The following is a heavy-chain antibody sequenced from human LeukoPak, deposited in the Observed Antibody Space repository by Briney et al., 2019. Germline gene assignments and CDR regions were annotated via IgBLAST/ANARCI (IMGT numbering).Heavy chain of an antibody. CDR1: GGSISSGGYY. V-gene: IGHV4-61*08. Sequence: PSETLSLTCTVSGGSISSGGYYWSWIRQHPGKGLEWIGYIYYSGSTNYNPSLKSRVTISVDTSKNQFSLKLSSVTAADTAVYYCARENSSGFDYWGQGTLVTVSS. CDR3: ARENSSGFDY. CDR2: IYYSGST. J-gene: IGHJ4*02. D-gene: IGHD6-19*01.